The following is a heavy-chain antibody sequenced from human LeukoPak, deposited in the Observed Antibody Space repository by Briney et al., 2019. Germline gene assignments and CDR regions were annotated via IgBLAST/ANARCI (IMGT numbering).Heavy chain of an antibody. CDR1: GFTFSSYA. J-gene: IGHJ4*02. Sequence: GRSLRLSCAASGFTFSSYAMHWVRQAPGKGLEWVAVISYDGSNKYYADSVKGRFTISRDNSKNTLYLQMNSLRAEDTAVYYCASGAPRGGFDYWGQGTLVTVSS. CDR2: ISYDGSNK. CDR3: ASGAPRGGFDY. V-gene: IGHV3-30-3*01.